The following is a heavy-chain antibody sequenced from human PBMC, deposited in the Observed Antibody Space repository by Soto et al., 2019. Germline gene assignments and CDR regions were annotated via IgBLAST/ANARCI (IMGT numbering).Heavy chain of an antibody. J-gene: IGHJ4*02. D-gene: IGHD7-27*01. Sequence: QVQLVESGGGVVQPGRSLRLSCAASGFTFSSYGMNWVRQAPGKGLEWVAVISYDENNKYYADSVKGRFTISRDNSKNTLYLQMNSLRAEDTAVYCCAKVLTGDLDYWGQGTLVTVSS. CDR2: ISYDENNK. V-gene: IGHV3-30*18. CDR3: AKVLTGDLDY. CDR1: GFTFSSYG.